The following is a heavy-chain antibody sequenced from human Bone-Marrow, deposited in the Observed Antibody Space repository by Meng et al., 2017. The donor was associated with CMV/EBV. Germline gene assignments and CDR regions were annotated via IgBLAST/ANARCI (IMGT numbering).Heavy chain of an antibody. V-gene: IGHV4-39*07. CDR3: AREYLGYCSSTSCHGTWFDY. D-gene: IGHD2-2*01. J-gene: IGHJ5*01. CDR1: GRSISSSSYY. Sequence: SETLSLTCTVSGRSISSSSYYWGWIRQPPGKGLEWIGSIYYSGSTYYNPSLKSRVTISVDTSKNQFSLKLSSVTAADTAVYYCAREYLGYCSSTSCHGTWFDYWGQGTLVTVSS. CDR2: IYYSGST.